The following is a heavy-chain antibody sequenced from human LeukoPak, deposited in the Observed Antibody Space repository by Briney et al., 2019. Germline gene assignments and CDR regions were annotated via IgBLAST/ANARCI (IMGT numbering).Heavy chain of an antibody. Sequence: GASVKVSCKASGYTFTSYDINWVRQATGQGLEWMGWMNPNSGNTGYAQKFQGRVTMTRNTSISTAYMELSGLRSEDTAVYYCARHVDIVASLDYWGQGTLVTVSS. D-gene: IGHD5-12*01. CDR2: MNPNSGNT. CDR1: GYTFTSYD. CDR3: ARHVDIVASLDY. J-gene: IGHJ4*02. V-gene: IGHV1-8*01.